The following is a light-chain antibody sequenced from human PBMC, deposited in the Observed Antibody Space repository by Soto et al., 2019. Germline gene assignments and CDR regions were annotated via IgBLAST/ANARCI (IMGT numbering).Light chain of an antibody. CDR2: GAS. J-gene: IGKJ5*01. CDR1: QTVSSY. Sequence: ENVLTQSPGTLSLSPGERATLSCRASQTVSSYLTWYQQRPGQAPRLLISGASRRATGIPDRFSGSGSRTDFTLTISRLEPEDFALYYCQHYGTSPSTFGQGTRLEIK. V-gene: IGKV3-20*01. CDR3: QHYGTSPST.